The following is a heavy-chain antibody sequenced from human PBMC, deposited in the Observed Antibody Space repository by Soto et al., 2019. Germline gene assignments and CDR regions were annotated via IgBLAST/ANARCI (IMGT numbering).Heavy chain of an antibody. V-gene: IGHV4-31*03. CDR1: GGSISSGGYY. CDR3: ARDPYYYDSSGYYYYYYGMDV. Sequence: QVQLQESGPGLVKPSQTLSLTCTVSGGSISSGGYYWSWIRQHPGKGLEWIGYIYYSGSTYYNPSLKHRLTISVDTSKNQFSLKLSSVTAADTDVYYCARDPYYYDSSGYYYYYYGMDVWGQGTTVTVCS. D-gene: IGHD3-22*01. CDR2: IYYSGST. J-gene: IGHJ6*02.